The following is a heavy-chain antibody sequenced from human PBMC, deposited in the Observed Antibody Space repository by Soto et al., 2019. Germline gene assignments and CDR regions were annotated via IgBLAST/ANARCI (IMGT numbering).Heavy chain of an antibody. Sequence: GGSLRLSCAASGFTFSSYAMHWVRQAPGKGLEWVAVISYDGSNKYYADSVKGRFTISRDNSKNTLYLQMNSLRAEDTAVYYCARDGPAVGAKPFSGVWSGPWFDPWGQGTLVTVSS. V-gene: IGHV3-30-3*01. CDR2: ISYDGSNK. CDR3: ARDGPAVGAKPFSGVWSGPWFDP. CDR1: GFTFSSYA. D-gene: IGHD1-26*01. J-gene: IGHJ5*02.